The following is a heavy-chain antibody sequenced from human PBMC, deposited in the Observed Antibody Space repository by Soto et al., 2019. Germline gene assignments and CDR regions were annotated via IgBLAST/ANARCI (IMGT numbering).Heavy chain of an antibody. Sequence: GASVKVSCKASGYTFTSYGISWVRQAPGQGLEWMGWISAYNGNTNYAQKLQGRVTMTTDTSTSTAYMELRSLRSDDTAVYYCARYYYGSGSYYKLLDYWGQGTLVTVSS. CDR1: GYTFTSYG. CDR2: ISAYNGNT. V-gene: IGHV1-18*01. J-gene: IGHJ4*02. CDR3: ARYYYGSGSYYKLLDY. D-gene: IGHD3-10*01.